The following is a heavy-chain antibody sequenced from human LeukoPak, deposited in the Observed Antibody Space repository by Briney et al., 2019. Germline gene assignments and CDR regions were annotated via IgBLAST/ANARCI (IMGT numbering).Heavy chain of an antibody. Sequence: ASVKVSCKASGGTFSSYAISWVRQAPGQGLEWMGGITPIFGTANYALKFQGRVTITADESTSTAYMELSSLRSEDTAVYYCARDVRLTWGYYFDYWGQGTLVTVSS. CDR1: GGTFSSYA. J-gene: IGHJ4*02. CDR3: ARDVRLTWGYYFDY. CDR2: ITPIFGTA. D-gene: IGHD3-10*02. V-gene: IGHV1-69*01.